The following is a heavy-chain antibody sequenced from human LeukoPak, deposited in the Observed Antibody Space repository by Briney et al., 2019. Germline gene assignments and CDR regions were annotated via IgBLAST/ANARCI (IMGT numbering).Heavy chain of an antibody. CDR3: AKKALIGSTSRTWFDP. J-gene: IGHJ5*02. CDR2: ISGSGGST. V-gene: IGHV3-23*01. D-gene: IGHD1-7*01. CDR1: GFTLSSYA. Sequence: PEGSLRLSXAASGFTLSSYAMNWVPQAPGKGVGWVSTISGSGGSTYYADSAKGRLTISRDNSKNTLYLQMNSLRAEDTAVYYCAKKALIGSTSRTWFDPWGQGTLVTVSS.